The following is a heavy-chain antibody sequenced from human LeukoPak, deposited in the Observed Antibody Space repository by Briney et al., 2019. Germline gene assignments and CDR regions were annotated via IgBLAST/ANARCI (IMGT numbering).Heavy chain of an antibody. D-gene: IGHD5-18*01. Sequence: SETLSLTCTVSGGSISSYYWSWIRQPAGKGLEWIGRIYTSGSTNYNPSLKSRVTMSVDTSKNQFSLKLSSVTAADTAVYYCARGSRYSYGPYYYYYSMDVWGQGTTVTVSS. CDR2: IYTSGST. CDR3: ARGSRYSYGPYYYYYSMDV. CDR1: GGSISSYY. J-gene: IGHJ6*02. V-gene: IGHV4-4*07.